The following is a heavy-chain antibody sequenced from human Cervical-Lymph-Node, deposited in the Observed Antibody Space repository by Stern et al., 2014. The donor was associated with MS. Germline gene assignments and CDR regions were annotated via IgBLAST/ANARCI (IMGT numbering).Heavy chain of an antibody. Sequence: VQLVQSGADVKKPGSSVKVSCTASGDTFINFGISWVRQAPGQGLEWMGGFIPLFGTTGYAQKFQGRVTISADESATTVYMELSGLRSEDTAVYYCARDNDDNGMDVWGQGTTVTVTS. V-gene: IGHV1-69*01. CDR1: GDTFINFG. CDR2: FIPLFGTT. CDR3: ARDNDDNGMDV. D-gene: IGHD1-1*01. J-gene: IGHJ6*02.